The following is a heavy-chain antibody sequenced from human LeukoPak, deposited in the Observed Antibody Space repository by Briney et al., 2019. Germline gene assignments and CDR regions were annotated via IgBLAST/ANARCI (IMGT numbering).Heavy chain of an antibody. CDR3: ATDQGTYYYDSSGYSLDY. CDR2: FDPEDGET. Sequence: VASVNVSCKVSGYTLTELSMHWVRQAPGKGLEGMGGFDPEDGETIYAQKFQGRVTMTEDTSTDTAYMELSSLRSEDTAVYYCATDQGTYYYDSSGYSLDYWGQGTLVTVSS. D-gene: IGHD3-22*01. J-gene: IGHJ4*02. CDR1: GYTLTELS. V-gene: IGHV1-24*01.